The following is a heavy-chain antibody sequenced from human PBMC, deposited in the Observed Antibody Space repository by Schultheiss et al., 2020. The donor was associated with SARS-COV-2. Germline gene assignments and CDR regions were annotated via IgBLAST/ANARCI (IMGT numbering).Heavy chain of an antibody. V-gene: IGHV2-5*02. CDR2: IYWDDDK. J-gene: IGHJ4*02. CDR3: ASWGSGSYYSYFDY. D-gene: IGHD1-26*01. CDR1: GFSLSTSRVG. Sequence: SGPTLVKPTQTLTLTCTFSGFSLSTSRVGVGWIRQPPGKALEWLALIYWDDDKRYSPSLKSRLTITKDTSKNQVVLTMTNMDPVDTATYYCASWGSGSYYSYFDYWGQGTLVTVSS.